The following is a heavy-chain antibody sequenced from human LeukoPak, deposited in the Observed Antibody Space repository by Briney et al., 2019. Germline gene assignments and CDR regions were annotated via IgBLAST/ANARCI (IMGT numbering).Heavy chain of an antibody. J-gene: IGHJ4*02. V-gene: IGHV4-39*01. CDR2: IYSYSGST. D-gene: IGHD4-17*01. CDR1: GDSITSSSYY. Sequence: SETLSLTCTVSGDSITSSSYYWGWIRQPPGMGLEWIGTIYSYSGSTYYNPSLKSRVTISVDTSKNQFSLKLTSVTAADTAVYYCAASGMTTVTFFDYWSQGTLVTVSS. CDR3: AASGMTTVTFFDY.